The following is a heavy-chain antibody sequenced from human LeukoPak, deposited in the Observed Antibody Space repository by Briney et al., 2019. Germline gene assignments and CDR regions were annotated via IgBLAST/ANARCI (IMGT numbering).Heavy chain of an antibody. D-gene: IGHD6-13*01. CDR3: ARESTAGYNSSWYGFRN. J-gene: IGHJ1*01. V-gene: IGHV3-7*01. CDR1: GFTFSGYW. CDR2: INQDGSQK. Sequence: GGSLRLSCAASGFTFSGYWMSWVRQAPGKGLEWVANINQDGSQKYYVDSVKGPFTISRDNAKHSLFLQMGRLRVEDTAVYYCARESTAGYNSSWYGFRNWGQGTLVSVSS.